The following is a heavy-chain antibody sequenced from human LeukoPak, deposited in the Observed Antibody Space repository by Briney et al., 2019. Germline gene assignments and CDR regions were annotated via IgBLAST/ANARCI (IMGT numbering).Heavy chain of an antibody. V-gene: IGHV4-59*08. J-gene: IGHJ5*02. CDR1: GDSISSYY. Sequence: KPSETLSLTCTVSGDSISSYYWYWFRQPPGKELEWIACIYYSGITHYNPSLKSRVTMSVDTSNNQFSLKLTSVTAADTAMYYCSRLSHVAGAPKVSWFDPWGQGTLVTVSS. D-gene: IGHD1-26*01. CDR2: IYYSGIT. CDR3: SRLSHVAGAPKVSWFDP.